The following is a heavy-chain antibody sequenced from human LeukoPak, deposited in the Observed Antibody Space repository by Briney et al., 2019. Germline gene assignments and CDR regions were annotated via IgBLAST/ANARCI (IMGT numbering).Heavy chain of an antibody. J-gene: IGHJ3*02. CDR2: INPSSGST. CDR1: GYTFTNYY. Sequence: ASVKVSCKASGYTFTNYYMHWVRQAPGQGLEWMGIINPSSGSTDYAQKFQGRVTMTRDTSTSTVYMELSSLRSEDTAVYYCARARGTTSYYDAFDIWGQGTMVTASS. V-gene: IGHV1-46*03. CDR3: ARARGTTSYYDAFDI. D-gene: IGHD4-17*01.